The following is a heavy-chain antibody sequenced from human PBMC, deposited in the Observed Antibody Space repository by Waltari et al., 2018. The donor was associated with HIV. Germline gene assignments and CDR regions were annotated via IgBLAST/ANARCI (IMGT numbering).Heavy chain of an antibody. D-gene: IGHD1-26*01. V-gene: IGHV3-7*01. CDR2: IKQEGSEK. J-gene: IGHJ5*02. Sequence: EVQLVESGGGLVQPGGSLRLSCAASGFTFSIYWMSWLRQATGKGLGWVANIKQEGSEKHYADSVRGRFTSSRDNTKNSLYLQRNSRRAEYTAVYYCAKYSGSYWGAHNWFDPWGQGTLVTVSS. CDR1: GFTFSIYW. CDR3: AKYSGSYWGAHNWFDP.